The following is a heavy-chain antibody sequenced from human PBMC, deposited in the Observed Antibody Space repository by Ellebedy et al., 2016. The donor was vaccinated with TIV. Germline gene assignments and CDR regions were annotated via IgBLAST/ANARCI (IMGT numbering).Heavy chain of an antibody. CDR3: ARHSGVATGYYY. CDR1: GGSISSYY. Sequence: SETLSLTCTVSGGSISSYYWSWIRQPQGKGLEWIGYIFYSGNTNYNPSLKSRVTISVDTSKNQFSLKLSSVTAADTAVYYCARHSGVATGYYYWGLGTLVTVSS. V-gene: IGHV4-59*08. J-gene: IGHJ4*02. CDR2: IFYSGNT. D-gene: IGHD3-9*01.